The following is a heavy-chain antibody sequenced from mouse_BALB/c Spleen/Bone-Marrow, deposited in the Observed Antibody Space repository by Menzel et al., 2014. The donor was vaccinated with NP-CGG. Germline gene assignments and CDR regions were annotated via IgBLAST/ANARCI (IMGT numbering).Heavy chain of an antibody. CDR3: AIRFDKDWFAY. D-gene: IGHD2-14*01. CDR1: GYSITGGYG. J-gene: IGHJ3*01. Sequence: EVRVDVSGPGLVTPSQSLPLTCTVTGYSITGGYGWNWIRQFRGNKLERRGYISYSGRTSYEPSLKKRIPTTPDTSKNHLHLQLNSVTTDDTATYYCAIRFDKDWFAYWGLGIL. V-gene: IGHV3-2*02. CDR2: ISYSGRT.